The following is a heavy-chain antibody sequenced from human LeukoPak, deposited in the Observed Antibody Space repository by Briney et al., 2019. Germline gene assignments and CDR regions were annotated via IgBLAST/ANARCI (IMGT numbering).Heavy chain of an antibody. J-gene: IGHJ3*02. Sequence: KDGESLKISCKGSGYSFTGYWIGWVRQMPGKGLEWMGIIYPGDSDTRYSPSLQGQVTISADKSISTAYLQWSSLKASDTAMYYCARLSYYDSSAPSGAFDIWGQGTMVTVSS. CDR1: GYSFTGYW. D-gene: IGHD3-22*01. V-gene: IGHV5-51*01. CDR2: IYPGDSDT. CDR3: ARLSYYDSSAPSGAFDI.